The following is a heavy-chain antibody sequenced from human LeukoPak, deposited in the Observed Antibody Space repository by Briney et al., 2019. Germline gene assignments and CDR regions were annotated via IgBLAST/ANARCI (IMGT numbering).Heavy chain of an antibody. V-gene: IGHV3-7*01. J-gene: IGHJ4*02. CDR3: ARTIAVAGTMVLEYYFDY. Sequence: GGSLRLSCAASAFTFSRYWTTWVRQAPGKGLEWVANINEDGSEKYYLDSVRGRFTISRDNAKNSLYLQMNSLRAEDTAVYYCARTIAVAGTMVLEYYFDYWGQGTLVTVSS. CDR2: INEDGSEK. CDR1: AFTFSRYW. D-gene: IGHD6-19*01.